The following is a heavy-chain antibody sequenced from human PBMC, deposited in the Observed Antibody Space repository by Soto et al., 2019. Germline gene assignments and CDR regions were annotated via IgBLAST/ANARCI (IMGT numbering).Heavy chain of an antibody. V-gene: IGHV4-59*01. CDR1: GDSITAYY. CDR2: IYHNGET. Sequence: QMQLQESGPGLVKPSETLSLICSVSGDSITAYYLSWLRQSPGKELEWIGYIYHNGETNYNPSLKSRVPISADPSKTKFSRRLSSVTAADTGVYYCARDKGGEFLKGSGMDVWGQGTRVIVSS. CDR3: ARDKGGEFLKGSGMDV. J-gene: IGHJ6*02. D-gene: IGHD3-10*01.